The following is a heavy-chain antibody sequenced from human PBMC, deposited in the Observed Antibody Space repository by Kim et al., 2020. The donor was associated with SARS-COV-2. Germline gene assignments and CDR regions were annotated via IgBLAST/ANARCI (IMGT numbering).Heavy chain of an antibody. CDR3: ARRTTHMVRGVIEPALFDY. Sequence: SRVTIAVDTSKNQFSLKLSSVTAADAAVYYCARRTTHMVRGVIEPALFDYWGQGTLVTVSS. D-gene: IGHD3-10*01. V-gene: IGHV4-39*01. J-gene: IGHJ4*02.